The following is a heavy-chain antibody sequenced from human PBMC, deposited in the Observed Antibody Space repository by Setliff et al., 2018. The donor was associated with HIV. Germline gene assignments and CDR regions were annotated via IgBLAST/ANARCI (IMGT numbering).Heavy chain of an antibody. CDR3: AREGTVGDYYDSSGYYYVGVTNWFDP. CDR1: GYSISSGYY. Sequence: SETLSLTCAVSGYSISSGYYWGWIRQPPGKGLEWIGSIYHSGSTYYNPSLKSRVTISVDTSKNQFSLKLSSVTAADTAVYYCAREGTVGDYYDSSGYYYVGVTNWFDPWGQGTLVNVSS. CDR2: IYHSGST. J-gene: IGHJ5*02. V-gene: IGHV4-38-2*02. D-gene: IGHD3-22*01.